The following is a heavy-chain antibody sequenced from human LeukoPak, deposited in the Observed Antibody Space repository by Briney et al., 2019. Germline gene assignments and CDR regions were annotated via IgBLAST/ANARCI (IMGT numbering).Heavy chain of an antibody. Sequence: GGSLRLSCAASGFTFSSYAMSWVRQAPGKGLEWVSSFSGTVGSTYYADSVKGRFTISRDSYKNTLYLQMNSLRAEDTAVYYCAKGKNVYGSSSNDYWGQGSLVTVSS. V-gene: IGHV3-23*01. CDR1: GFTFSSYA. CDR2: FSGTVGST. J-gene: IGHJ4*02. D-gene: IGHD6-13*01. CDR3: AKGKNVYGSSSNDY.